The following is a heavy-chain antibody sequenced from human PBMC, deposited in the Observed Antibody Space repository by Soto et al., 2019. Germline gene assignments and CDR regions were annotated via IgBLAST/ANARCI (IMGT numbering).Heavy chain of an antibody. V-gene: IGHV1-3*01. CDR3: ARDGGSWIALYYFDY. J-gene: IGHJ4*02. CDR1: GYTFTSYA. D-gene: IGHD6-13*01. CDR2: INAGNGNT. Sequence: QVQLVQSGAEVKKPGASVKVSCKASGYTFTSYAMHWVRQAPGQRLEWMGWINAGNGNTKYSQKFQGRVTITRDTSASTAYMELSSMRSEDPAVYYCARDGGSWIALYYFDYWGQGTLVTVSS.